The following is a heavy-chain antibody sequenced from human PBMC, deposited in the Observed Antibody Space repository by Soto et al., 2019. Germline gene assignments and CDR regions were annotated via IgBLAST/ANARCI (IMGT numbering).Heavy chain of an antibody. CDR2: ISGSGGST. Sequence: QPGGSLRLSCASCGFTFSSSAMSWVRQAPGKGLEWVSAISGSGGSTYYADSGKGRFTISRDNSKNTLYLQMNSLRAEDTAVYYCANGAVAMKLYYFDSWGQGTLVIVSS. CDR1: GFTFSSSA. CDR3: ANGAVAMKLYYFDS. D-gene: IGHD6-19*01. V-gene: IGHV3-23*01. J-gene: IGHJ4*02.